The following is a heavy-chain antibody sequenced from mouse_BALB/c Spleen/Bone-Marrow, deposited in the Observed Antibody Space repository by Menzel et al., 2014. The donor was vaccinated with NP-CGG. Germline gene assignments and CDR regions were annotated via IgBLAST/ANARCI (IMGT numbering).Heavy chain of an antibody. CDR2: INPDSSTI. V-gene: IGHV4-1*02. J-gene: IGHJ3*01. CDR3: TRLHYCGYSAY. CDR1: GFDFSRFW. D-gene: IGHD1-2*01. Sequence: DVMLVESGGGLVQPGGSLKLSCAASGFDFSRFWMSWVRQAPGKGLEWIGEINPDSSTINYTPSLKDKFIISRVNAKNTLYLKKSKVRSEDTAFYYCTRLHYCGYSAYWGQETLVTVST.